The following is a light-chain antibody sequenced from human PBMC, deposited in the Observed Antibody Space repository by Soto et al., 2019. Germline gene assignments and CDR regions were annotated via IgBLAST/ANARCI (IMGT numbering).Light chain of an antibody. CDR3: CSYAGSSTVV. J-gene: IGLJ3*02. CDR2: EGS. V-gene: IGLV2-23*01. Sequence: QSVLTQPASVSGSPGQSITISCSGTTSDVGRYNLVSWYQHHPGKAPKLLIYEGSKRPSGVSNRFSGPKSGNTASLTISGLQAEDEADYYCCSYAGSSTVVFGGGTKLTVL. CDR1: TSDVGRYNL.